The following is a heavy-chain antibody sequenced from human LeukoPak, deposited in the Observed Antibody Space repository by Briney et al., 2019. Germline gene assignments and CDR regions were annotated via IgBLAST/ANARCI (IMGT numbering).Heavy chain of an antibody. CDR2: IIGSGGKT. V-gene: IGHV3-23*01. D-gene: IGHD6-13*01. Sequence: GGSLRLSCTASGFTFSSYAMSWVRQAPGKGLEWVSAIIGSGGKTYYADSVKGRFTISRDNSRSTLYLQLNSVTAEDTAVYYCAKPLTAATGTDFDHWGQGTLVTVSS. J-gene: IGHJ4*02. CDR1: GFTFSSYA. CDR3: AKPLTAATGTDFDH.